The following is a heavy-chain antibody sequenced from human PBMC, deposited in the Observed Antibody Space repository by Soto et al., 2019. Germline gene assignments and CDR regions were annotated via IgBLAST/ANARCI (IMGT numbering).Heavy chain of an antibody. CDR2: ISGHNGNT. V-gene: IGHV1-18*01. CDR1: GYTFTNHG. CDR3: ARDLYPLAYYFDY. Sequence: QVQLVQSGAEVKKPGASVTVSCKASGYTFTNHGISWVRQAPGQGLEWLGWISGHNGNTKYAQRLQGRVTMTTDTSTSTAYMELRSLKSDDTAAYYCARDLYPLAYYFDYWGQGTLVTVSS. J-gene: IGHJ4*02.